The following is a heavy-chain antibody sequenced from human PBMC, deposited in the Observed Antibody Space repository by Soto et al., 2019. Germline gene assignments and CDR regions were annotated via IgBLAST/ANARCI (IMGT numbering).Heavy chain of an antibody. CDR2: INAHSGGT. D-gene: IGHD6-6*01. Sequence: ASVKVSCKASGFSFTGYYIHWLRQAPGQVLEWMGLINAHSGGTEYAQKFQGRVTLTRDTSNSTAYMTLSSLISDDTAIYDCANKLTRQLAYCLSPGGPGTQVTVSS. CDR1: GFSFTGYY. CDR3: ANKLTRQLAYCLSP. J-gene: IGHJ5*02. V-gene: IGHV1-2*02.